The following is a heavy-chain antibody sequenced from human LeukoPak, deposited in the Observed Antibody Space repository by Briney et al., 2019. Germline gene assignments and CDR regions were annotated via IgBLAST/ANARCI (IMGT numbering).Heavy chain of an antibody. CDR1: GGSISTYY. V-gene: IGHV4-59*08. J-gene: IGHJ4*02. D-gene: IGHD6-25*01. CDR3: ARGVGTWSGWYFDY. CDR2: IYYTGST. Sequence: SETLSLTCTVSGGSISTYYWSWIRQPPGKGLEWIGYIYYTGSTNYNPSLKSRVTISVDTSKNQFSLKLTSVTAADTAVYYCARGVGTWSGWYFDYWGQGTLVTVSS.